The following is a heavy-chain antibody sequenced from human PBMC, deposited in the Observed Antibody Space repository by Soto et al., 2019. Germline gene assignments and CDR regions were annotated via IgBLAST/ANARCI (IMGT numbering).Heavy chain of an antibody. CDR3: ARDTMWGEVFIAADGRLDY. CDR2: ISAYNGNT. D-gene: IGHD6-13*01. V-gene: IGHV1-18*01. CDR1: GYTFPSYG. Sequence: GASVKVSCKASGYTFPSYGISWVRQAPGQGLEWMGWISAYNGNTNYAQKLQGRVTMTTDTSTSTAYMELRSLRSDGTAVYYCARDTMWGEVFIAADGRLDYWGQGTLVTVSS. J-gene: IGHJ4*02.